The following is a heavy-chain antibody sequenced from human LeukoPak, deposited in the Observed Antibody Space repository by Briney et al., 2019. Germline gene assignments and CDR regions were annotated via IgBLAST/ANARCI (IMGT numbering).Heavy chain of an antibody. CDR3: AREVNEPASADAFDI. Sequence: KSSETLSLTCTVSGASMNNNNYYWGWIRQHPEKGLEWIGYIFYSGTTYYNPSLKSRVTISVDTSKNQFSLKLNSVIAADTAVYYCAREVNEPASADAFDIWGQGTMVTVSS. D-gene: IGHD2-2*01. V-gene: IGHV4-31*03. CDR2: IFYSGTT. J-gene: IGHJ3*02. CDR1: GASMNNNNYY.